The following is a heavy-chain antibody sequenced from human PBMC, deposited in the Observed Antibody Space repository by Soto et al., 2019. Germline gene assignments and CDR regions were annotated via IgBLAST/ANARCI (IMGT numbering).Heavy chain of an antibody. CDR3: ARADYYYGMDV. Sequence: SGTLCHSWTVADGYISSGGDCWSWIRQPPGKGLEWIGYIYHSGSTYYNPSLKSRVTISVDRSKNQFSLKLSSVTAADTAVYYCARADYYYGMDVWGQGTTVT. CDR1: DGYISSGGDC. CDR2: IYHSGST. V-gene: IGHV4-30-2*01. J-gene: IGHJ6*02.